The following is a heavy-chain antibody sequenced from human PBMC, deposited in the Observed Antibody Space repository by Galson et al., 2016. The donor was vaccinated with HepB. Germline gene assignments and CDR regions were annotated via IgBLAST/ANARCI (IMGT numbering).Heavy chain of an antibody. V-gene: IGHV3-30*18. CDR3: AKGRWDFDS. CDR1: GFTFSTYG. Sequence: SLRLSCAASGFTFSTYGMHWVRQAPGKGLEWVALISYNGKSDSYADSVKGRVTISRDNSKNTLYLQMQSLRGEDTAVYYCAKGRWDFDSWGQGTLVTVSS. CDR2: ISYNGKSD. D-gene: IGHD5-24*01. J-gene: IGHJ4*02.